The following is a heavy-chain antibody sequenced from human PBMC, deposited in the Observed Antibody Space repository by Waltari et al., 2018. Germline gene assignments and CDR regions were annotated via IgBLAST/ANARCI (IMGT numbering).Heavy chain of an antibody. CDR1: GGSISSSSYY. CDR3: ARVGGVTIFGVVITHDAFDI. D-gene: IGHD3-3*01. V-gene: IGHV4-39*07. Sequence: QLQLQESGPGLVKPSETLSLTCTVSGGSISSSSYYWGWIRQPPGKGLEWIGSIYYSGSTYYNPSLKSRVTISVDTSKNQFSLKLSSVTAADTAVYYCARVGGVTIFGVVITHDAFDIWGQGTMVTVSS. J-gene: IGHJ3*02. CDR2: IYYSGST.